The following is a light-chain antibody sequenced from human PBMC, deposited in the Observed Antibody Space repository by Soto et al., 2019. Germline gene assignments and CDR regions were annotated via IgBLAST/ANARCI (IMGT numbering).Light chain of an antibody. J-gene: IGLJ3*02. CDR3: SSYTNSNHWV. V-gene: IGLV2-18*02. Sequence: QSALTQPPSVSGSPGQSVTISCTGTSSDVGTYNRVSWYQQAPGTAPKLMIYEVSNRPSGVPYRFSGSKSGNTASLTISGLQAEDEADYYCSSYTNSNHWVFGGGTKVTVL. CDR1: SSDVGTYNR. CDR2: EVS.